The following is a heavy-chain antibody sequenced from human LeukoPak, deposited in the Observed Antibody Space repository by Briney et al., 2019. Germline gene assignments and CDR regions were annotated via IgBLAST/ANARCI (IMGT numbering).Heavy chain of an antibody. CDR1: GFIFSDYY. CDR3: ATESIIVATTEFDY. Sequence: PGGSLRLSCAASGFIFSDYYMSWIRQAPGKGLEWVSYISTSGSTIYYADSVKGRFTISRDNSKNTLYLQMNSLRAEDTAVYYCATESIIVATTEFDYWGQGTLVTVSS. CDR2: ISTSGSTI. D-gene: IGHD5-12*01. J-gene: IGHJ4*02. V-gene: IGHV3-11*04.